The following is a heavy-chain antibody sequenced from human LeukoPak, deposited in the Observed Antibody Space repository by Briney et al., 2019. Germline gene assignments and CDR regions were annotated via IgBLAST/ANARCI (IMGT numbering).Heavy chain of an antibody. Sequence: GGSLRLSCAASGFTFDDYAMHWVRQAPGKGLEWVSGISWNSGSIGYADSVKGRFTISRDNAKNSLYLQMNGLRAEDTALYYCAKDRRDRLFYFDYWGQGALVTVSS. D-gene: IGHD5-24*01. J-gene: IGHJ4*02. CDR2: ISWNSGSI. V-gene: IGHV3-9*01. CDR3: AKDRRDRLFYFDY. CDR1: GFTFDDYA.